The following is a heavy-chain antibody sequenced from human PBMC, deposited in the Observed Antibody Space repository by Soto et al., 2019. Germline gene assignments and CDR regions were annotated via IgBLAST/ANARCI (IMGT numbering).Heavy chain of an antibody. Sequence: SETLSLTCTVSGGSISSSSYYWGWIRQPPGKGLEWIGSIYYSGSTYYNPSLKSRVTISVDTSKNQFSLKLSSVTAADTAVYYCARPLTGTTLNAFDIWGQGTMVTVSS. V-gene: IGHV4-39*01. CDR3: ARPLTGTTLNAFDI. CDR1: GGSISSSSYY. J-gene: IGHJ3*02. D-gene: IGHD1-7*01. CDR2: IYYSGST.